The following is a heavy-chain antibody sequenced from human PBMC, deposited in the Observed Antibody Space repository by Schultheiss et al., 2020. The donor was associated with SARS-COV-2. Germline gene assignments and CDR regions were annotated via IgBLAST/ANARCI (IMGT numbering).Heavy chain of an antibody. CDR1: GFTFSSYS. D-gene: IGHD6-19*01. CDR2: ISSSSTI. V-gene: IGHV3-48*01. CDR3: ARAGIAVADDAFDI. Sequence: GGSLRLSCAASGFTFSSYSMNWVRQAPGKGLEWVSYISSSSTIYYADSVKGRFTISRDNAKNSLYLQMNSLRAEDTAVYYCARAGIAVADDAFDIWGQGTMVTVSS. J-gene: IGHJ3*02.